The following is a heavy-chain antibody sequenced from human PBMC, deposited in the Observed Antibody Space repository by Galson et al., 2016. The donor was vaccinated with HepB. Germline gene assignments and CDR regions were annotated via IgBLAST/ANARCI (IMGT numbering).Heavy chain of an antibody. CDR2: ISYDGSFK. D-gene: IGHD1-26*01. CDR3: AKDIGVVGRYYYYGMDV. J-gene: IGHJ6*02. CDR1: GFTFSRYG. Sequence: SLRLSCAASGFTFSRYGIHWVRQAPGKGLEWVAVISYDGSFKYYADSVKGRFTISRDNSKSTLYLQMNSLRAEDTAVFYCAKDIGVVGRYYYYGMDVWGQGTTVTVSS. V-gene: IGHV3-30*18.